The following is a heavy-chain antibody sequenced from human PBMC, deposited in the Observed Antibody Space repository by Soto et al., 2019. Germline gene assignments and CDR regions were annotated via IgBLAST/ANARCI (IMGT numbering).Heavy chain of an antibody. CDR2: ISYSGVST. Sequence: EVQLLESGGGLVQPGGSLRLSCAASGFTFSSYAMTWVRQAPGKGLEWVSAISYSGVSTYYADSVKGRFTISRDSSENTLSLQMNSLRADDTAVYFCARTRGYSYYDLDYCGQGTLVTVSS. J-gene: IGHJ4*02. V-gene: IGHV3-23*01. D-gene: IGHD5-12*01. CDR3: ARTRGYSYYDLDY. CDR1: GFTFSSYA.